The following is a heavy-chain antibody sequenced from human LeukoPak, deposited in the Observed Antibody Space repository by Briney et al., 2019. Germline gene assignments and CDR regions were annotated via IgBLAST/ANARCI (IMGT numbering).Heavy chain of an antibody. CDR3: ARVGGNDDY. D-gene: IGHD1-1*01. CDR2: INPSGDTT. Sequence: ASVKVSCKASGYNFSSYYMHWVRQAPGQGLEWMGIINPSGDTTTYAQKFQGRVTMTRDTSTSTVYMELSSLRSEDTAVYYCARVGGNDDYWGQGTLVTVSS. J-gene: IGHJ4*02. V-gene: IGHV1-46*01. CDR1: GYNFSSYY.